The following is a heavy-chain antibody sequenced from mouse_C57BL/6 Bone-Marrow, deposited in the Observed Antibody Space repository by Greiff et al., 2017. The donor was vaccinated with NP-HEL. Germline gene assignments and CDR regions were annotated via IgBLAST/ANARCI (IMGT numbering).Heavy chain of an antibody. D-gene: IGHD4-1*01. J-gene: IGHJ2*01. V-gene: IGHV1-26*01. CDR1: GYTFTDYY. CDR2: INPNNGGT. Sequence: EVQLQQSGPELVKPGASVKISCKASGYTFTDYYMNWVKQSHGKSLEWIGDINPNNGGTSYNQKFKGKATLTVDKSSSTAYMEPRSLTSEDSAVYYCARRGLTGYYFDYWGQGTTLTVSS. CDR3: ARRGLTGYYFDY.